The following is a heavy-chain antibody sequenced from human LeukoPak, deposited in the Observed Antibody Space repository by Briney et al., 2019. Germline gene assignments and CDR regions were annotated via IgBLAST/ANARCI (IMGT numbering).Heavy chain of an antibody. CDR3: AKGHGWEASYYYYYMDV. J-gene: IGHJ6*03. CDR2: TRYDGSNK. CDR1: GSTFTSHW. V-gene: IGHV3-30*02. D-gene: IGHD1-26*01. Sequence: GGSLRLSCAASGSTFTSHWMTWVRQAPGKGLEWVAFTRYDGSNKYYADSVKGRFTISRDNSKNTLYLKMNSLRAEDTAVYYCAKGHGWEASYYYYYMDVWGKGTTVAISS.